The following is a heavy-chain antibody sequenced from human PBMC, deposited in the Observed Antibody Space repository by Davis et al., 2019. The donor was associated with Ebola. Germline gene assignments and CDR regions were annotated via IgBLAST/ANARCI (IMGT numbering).Heavy chain of an antibody. J-gene: IGHJ4*02. CDR1: GFTFSSYA. CDR2: ISYDGSNK. D-gene: IGHD5-18*01. V-gene: IGHV3-30*04. Sequence: GGSLRLSCAASGFTFSSYAMHWVRQAPGKGLEWVAVISYDGSNKYYADSVKGRFTISRDNSKNTLYLQMNSLRAEDTAVYYCARDLLGSYGYFGYYFDYWGQGTLVTVSS. CDR3: ARDLLGSYGYFGYYFDY.